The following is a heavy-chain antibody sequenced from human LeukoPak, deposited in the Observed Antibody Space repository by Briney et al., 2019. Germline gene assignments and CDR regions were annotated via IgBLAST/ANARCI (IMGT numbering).Heavy chain of an antibody. CDR1: GDSITYFY. CDR3: AGGGLVVTPGGWDDY. V-gene: IGHV4-4*07. J-gene: IGHJ4*02. Sequence: SETLSLTCSVSGDSITYFYWSWIRQAAGKGLEWIGRISGSGSTDYNASLKSRVTMSVDTSKNQLSLKVISVTAADTAVYYCAGGGLVVTPGGWDDYWGQGTLVTVSS. D-gene: IGHD3-22*01. CDR2: ISGSGST.